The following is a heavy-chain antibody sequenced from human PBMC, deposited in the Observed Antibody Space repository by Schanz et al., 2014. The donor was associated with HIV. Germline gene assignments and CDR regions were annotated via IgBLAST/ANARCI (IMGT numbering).Heavy chain of an antibody. Sequence: QAQLVQSGAEVKKPGASVKVSCKASGGTSSIYAISWVRQAPGQGLEWMGGITPLSGTPFYAQKFQGRVAITADKSTGTVYMDLGSLTSEDTAVYFCARDIKYDDPFQYGMDVWGQGTTVSVSS. CDR1: GGTSSIYA. V-gene: IGHV1-69*06. J-gene: IGHJ6*02. D-gene: IGHD1-1*01. CDR2: ITPLSGTP. CDR3: ARDIKYDDPFQYGMDV.